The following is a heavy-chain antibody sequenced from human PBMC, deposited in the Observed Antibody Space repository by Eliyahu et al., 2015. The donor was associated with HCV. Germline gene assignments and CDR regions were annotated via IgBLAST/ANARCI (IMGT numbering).Heavy chain of an antibody. CDR1: GFTFSNAW. V-gene: IGHV3-15*07. Sequence: EVQLVESGGGLVKPGGSLRLSCAGSGFTFSNAWMNLGPPGPGQGAGWVGRIKSKVNGGTIEYTAPVKGRFIISRDDSKNTVYLQMNGLKTEDTAVYYCATGGYYFDFWGQGTLVTVSS. J-gene: IGHJ4*02. CDR3: ATGGYYFDF. CDR2: IKSKVNGGTI.